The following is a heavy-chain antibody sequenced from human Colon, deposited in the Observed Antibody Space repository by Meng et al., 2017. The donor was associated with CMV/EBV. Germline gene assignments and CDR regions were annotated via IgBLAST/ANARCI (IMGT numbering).Heavy chain of an antibody. CDR3: ARATKSSCWEVLDY. Sequence: QVQLQQWGAGLLKPSGTLSLTCAVYGESFSGYYWTWIRQPPGRGLEWIGESYYTGSTNYSPSLKSRVTISLGTSKNQFSLKLNSVTAADTAVYYCARATKSSCWEVLDYWGHGTLVTVSS. J-gene: IGHJ4*01. V-gene: IGHV4-34*01. CDR2: SYYTGST. CDR1: GESFSGYY. D-gene: IGHD2-2*01.